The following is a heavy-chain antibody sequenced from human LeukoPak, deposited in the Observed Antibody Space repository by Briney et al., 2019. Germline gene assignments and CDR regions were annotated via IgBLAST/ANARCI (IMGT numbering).Heavy chain of an antibody. Sequence: GGSLRLSCAASGFTFDDYGMSWVRQAPGKGLEWVSGITGNGGTTYYADSVKGRFTISRDNSKNTVYLQMNSLRAEDTAVYYCARGQQAKVRYFDWLPSAEYFQHWGQGTLVTVSS. D-gene: IGHD3-9*01. CDR2: ITGNGGTT. V-gene: IGHV3-23*01. J-gene: IGHJ1*01. CDR1: GFTFDDYG. CDR3: ARGQQAKVRYFDWLPSAEYFQH.